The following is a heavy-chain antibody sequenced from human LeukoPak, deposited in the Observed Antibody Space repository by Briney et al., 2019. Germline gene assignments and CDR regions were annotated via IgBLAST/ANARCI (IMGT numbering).Heavy chain of an antibody. Sequence: GGSLRLSCAASGFTFSSYAMSWVRQAPGKGLEWVSAIRGSGGGTYYADSVKGRFTISRDNSKNTLYLQMNSLRAEDTAVYYCAKDPATYDYGDGFFDYWGQGTLVTVSS. CDR3: AKDPATYDYGDGFFDY. CDR1: GFTFSSYA. J-gene: IGHJ4*02. CDR2: IRGSGGGT. D-gene: IGHD4-17*01. V-gene: IGHV3-23*01.